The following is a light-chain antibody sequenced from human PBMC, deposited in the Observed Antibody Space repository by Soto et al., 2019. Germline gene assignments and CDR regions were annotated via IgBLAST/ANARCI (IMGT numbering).Light chain of an antibody. J-gene: IGLJ1*01. CDR3: GTYDSSLRDGV. CDR1: SSNIESFY. Sequence: QSVLTQPPSVSAAPGQTVTISCSGSSSNIESFYVSWYQQLPGTAPKLLIYDNNKRPSGIPDRFSGSKSGTSATLDITGLQTGDEADYYCGTYDSSLRDGVFGTGTKLTVL. CDR2: DNN. V-gene: IGLV1-51*01.